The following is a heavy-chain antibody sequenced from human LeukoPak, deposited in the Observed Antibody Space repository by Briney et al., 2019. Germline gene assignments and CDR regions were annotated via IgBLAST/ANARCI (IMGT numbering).Heavy chain of an antibody. J-gene: IGHJ6*02. CDR3: ARDHDGSGFFQGYYYGMDV. D-gene: IGHD3-22*01. V-gene: IGHV4-4*07. CDR1: GGSISSYY. CDR2: IYTSGST. Sequence: SETLSLTCTVSGGSISSYYWSWIRQPAGKGLEWIGRIYTSGSTNYNPSLKSRVTMSVDTSKNQFSLKLSSVTAADTAVYYCARDHDGSGFFQGYYYGMDVWGQGTMVTVSS.